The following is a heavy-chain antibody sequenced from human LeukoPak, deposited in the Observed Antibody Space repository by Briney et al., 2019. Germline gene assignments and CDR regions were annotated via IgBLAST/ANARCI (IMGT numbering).Heavy chain of an antibody. Sequence: ASVKVSCKASGYTFTGYYMHWVRQAPGQGLEWMGWINPNSGGTNYTQKFQGRVTMTRDTSISTAFMELSRLRPDDTAVYYCARVKTMIVVVRLFDYWGQGTLVTVSS. CDR3: ARVKTMIVVVRLFDY. D-gene: IGHD3-22*01. CDR1: GYTFTGYY. J-gene: IGHJ4*02. CDR2: INPNSGGT. V-gene: IGHV1-2*02.